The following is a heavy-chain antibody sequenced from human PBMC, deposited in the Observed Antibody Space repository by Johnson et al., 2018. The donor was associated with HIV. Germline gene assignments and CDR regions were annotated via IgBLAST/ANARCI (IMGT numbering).Heavy chain of an antibody. CDR1: GFTLSTYG. CDR2: ISYDGSNK. J-gene: IGHJ3*02. CDR3: AKDRYIKGASTGFDI. Sequence: QVQLVESGGGVVQPGGSLRLSCAGSGFTLSTYGMHWVRQAPGKGLEWVAVISYDGSNKYYADSVKGRFTTSRDNSKNTLYLQMNILRSEDTAVYYCAKDRYIKGASTGFDIWGQGTMVTVSS. D-gene: IGHD1-26*01. V-gene: IGHV3-30*18.